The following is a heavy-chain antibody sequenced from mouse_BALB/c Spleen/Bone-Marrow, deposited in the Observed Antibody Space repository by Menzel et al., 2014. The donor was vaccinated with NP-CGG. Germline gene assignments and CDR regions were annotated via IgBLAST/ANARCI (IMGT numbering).Heavy chain of an antibody. CDR2: IDPYYGGT. CDR3: TRDDSPYWYLDV. Sequence: EVKLVESGPELEKPGASVKISCKASGYSFTAYNMNWVKQSNGKSLEWIGSIDPYYGGTSYNQKFKGKATLTVDKSSSTAYMQLKNLTSEDSAVYYCTRDDSPYWYLDVWGAGTTVTVSS. J-gene: IGHJ1*01. D-gene: IGHD2-4*01. V-gene: IGHV1-39*01. CDR1: GYSFTAYN.